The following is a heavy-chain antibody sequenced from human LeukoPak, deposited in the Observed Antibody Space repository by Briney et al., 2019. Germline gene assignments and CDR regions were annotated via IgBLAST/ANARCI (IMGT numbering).Heavy chain of an antibody. Sequence: SETLSLTCTVSGASMSTYYWSWIRQPPGKGLEWIAYIYHSGSTNYNPSLKSRVTISVDTSKNQFSLNLSSVTAADTAVYYYARVWPQLAFDIWGQGTMVTVSS. J-gene: IGHJ3*02. CDR2: IYHSGST. D-gene: IGHD2-2*01. CDR3: ARVWPQLAFDI. CDR1: GASMSTYY. V-gene: IGHV4-59*12.